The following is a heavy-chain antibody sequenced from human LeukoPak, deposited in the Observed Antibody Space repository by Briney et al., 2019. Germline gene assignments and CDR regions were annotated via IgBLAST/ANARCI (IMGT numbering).Heavy chain of an antibody. CDR1: GFTFSDYY. J-gene: IGHJ6*03. V-gene: IGHV3-11*04. D-gene: IGHD1-26*01. Sequence: GGSLRLSCAASGFTFSDYYMSWIRQAPGKGLEWVSYISSSGSTIYYADSVKGRFTISRDNAKNSLYLQMNSQRAEDTAVYYCAREGGGATTGEGGEAYYYMDVWGKGTTVTVSS. CDR3: AREGGGATTGEGGEAYYYMDV. CDR2: ISSSGSTI.